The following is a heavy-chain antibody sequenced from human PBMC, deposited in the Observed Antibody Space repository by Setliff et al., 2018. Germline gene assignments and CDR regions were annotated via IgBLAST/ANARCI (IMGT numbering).Heavy chain of an antibody. V-gene: IGHV4-59*02. Sequence: SSETLSLTCTVSGGSVSPYFWSWIRQPPGKGLQWIGYIYHNGITNFNPSLKSRVNMSIDTSKNQFALNLKSVTAADTAVYYCARVTNWGLDLRFDPWGQGILVTVS. CDR3: ARVTNWGLDLRFDP. D-gene: IGHD7-27*01. CDR2: IYHNGIT. J-gene: IGHJ5*02. CDR1: GGSVSPYF.